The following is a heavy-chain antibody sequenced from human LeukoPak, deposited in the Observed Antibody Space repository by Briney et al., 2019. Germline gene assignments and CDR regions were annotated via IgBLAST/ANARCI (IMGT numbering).Heavy chain of an antibody. CDR1: GYTFTGYY. CDR2: INPNSGGT. D-gene: IGHD5-12*01. CDR3: ARAASRYSGYAVHY. Sequence: ASVTVSCTASGYTFTGYYMHWVRQAPGQGLEWMGWINPNSGGTNYAQKFQGRVTMTRDTSISTAYMELSRLRSDDTAVYYCARAASRYSGYAVHYWGEGTLVTVSS. V-gene: IGHV1-2*02. J-gene: IGHJ4*02.